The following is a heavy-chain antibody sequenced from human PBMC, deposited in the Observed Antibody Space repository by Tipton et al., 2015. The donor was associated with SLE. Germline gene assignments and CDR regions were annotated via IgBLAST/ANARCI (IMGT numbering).Heavy chain of an antibody. CDR2: INHSGST. CDR3: ARGKNYFGSGTFQYYYYYMDV. V-gene: IGHV4-34*01. D-gene: IGHD3-10*01. Sequence: GLVKPSETLSLTCDVHGGSFSGYYWNWIRQSPGKGLEWIAEINHSGSTNYNPSLKSRVTISVDTSKNQFSLRLNSVTAADTALYYCARGKNYFGSGTFQYYYYYMDVWDKGTTVTVSS. J-gene: IGHJ6*03. CDR1: GGSFSGYY.